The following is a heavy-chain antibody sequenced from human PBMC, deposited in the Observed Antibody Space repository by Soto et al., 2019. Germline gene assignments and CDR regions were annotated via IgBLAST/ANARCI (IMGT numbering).Heavy chain of an antibody. V-gene: IGHV3-74*03. CDR2: ISPDGGTT. J-gene: IGHJ5*02. CDR1: GFSFSTYW. CDR3: VRESWHSGS. Sequence: EVQLVESGGGLVQPGGSLTLSCAASGFSFSTYWMNWVRQVPGKGLIWVSQISPDGGTTMYADSVRGRFTVSRDNTKNILFLQMDSLSADDTAVYYCVRESWHSGSWGQGTLVTVSS. D-gene: IGHD6-19*01.